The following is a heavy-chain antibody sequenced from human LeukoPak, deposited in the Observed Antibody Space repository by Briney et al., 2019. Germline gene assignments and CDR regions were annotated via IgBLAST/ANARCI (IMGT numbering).Heavy chain of an antibody. J-gene: IGHJ5*02. V-gene: IGHV6-1*01. Sequence: SQTISLTCAISGDSVSSNSVTWNWIRQSPSRGLEWLGRTYYRSTWYNDYAVSVRGRITVNPDTSKNQFSLHLNSVTPEDTAVYYCARRLTQYDCFDPWGQGILVTVSS. D-gene: IGHD2-2*01. CDR1: GDSVSSNSVT. CDR2: TYYRSTWYN. CDR3: ARRLTQYDCFDP.